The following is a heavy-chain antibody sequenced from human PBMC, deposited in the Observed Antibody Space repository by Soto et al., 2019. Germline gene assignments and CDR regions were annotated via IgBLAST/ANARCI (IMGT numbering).Heavy chain of an antibody. CDR1: GYTFTSYD. Sequence: QVQLVQSGAEVKKPGASVKVSCKASGYTFTSYDINWVRQATGQGLEWMGWMNPNSGNTGYAQKFQGRVTMTRNTSISTAYMELSSLRSVDTAVYYCASPASNYDFWSGYSFDIWGQGTMVTVSS. J-gene: IGHJ3*02. V-gene: IGHV1-8*01. D-gene: IGHD3-3*01. CDR3: ASPASNYDFWSGYSFDI. CDR2: MNPNSGNT.